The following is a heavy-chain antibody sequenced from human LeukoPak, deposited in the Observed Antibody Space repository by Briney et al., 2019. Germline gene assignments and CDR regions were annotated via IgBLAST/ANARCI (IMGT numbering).Heavy chain of an antibody. CDR1: GYTFTSYA. CDR3: VYDSSGYYGEFDY. D-gene: IGHD3-22*01. J-gene: IGHJ4*02. CDR2: INAGNGNT. Sequence: ASVKVSFKASGYTFTSYAMHWVRQAPGQRLEWMGWINAGNGNTKYSQKFQGRVTITRDTSASTAYMELSSLRSEDTAVYYCVYDSSGYYGEFDYWGQGTLVTVSS. V-gene: IGHV1-3*01.